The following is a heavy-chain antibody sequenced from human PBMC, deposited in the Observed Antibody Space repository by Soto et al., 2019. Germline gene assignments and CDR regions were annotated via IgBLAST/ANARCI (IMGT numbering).Heavy chain of an antibody. J-gene: IGHJ5*02. D-gene: IGHD5-12*01. V-gene: IGHV1-18*01. CDR1: GYIFSNYG. CDR2: ISPYTGNT. CDR3: ARVTYSESVGGPAGFEP. Sequence: QVQLVQSGAEVKKPGASVKVSCKTSGYIFSNYGISWIRQAPGQGLEWMGWISPYTGNTDSAQSFQDRVTLITDTSTSTAYMELRSLRSGDTAVYYRARVTYSESVGGPAGFEPWCQGSRVTVPS.